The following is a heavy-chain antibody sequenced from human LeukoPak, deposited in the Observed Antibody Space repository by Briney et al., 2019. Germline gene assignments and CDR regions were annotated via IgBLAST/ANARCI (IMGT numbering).Heavy chain of an antibody. CDR1: GGTFSSYA. CDR2: IIPILGIA. D-gene: IGHD1-26*01. Sequence: SVKVSCKASGGTFSSYAISWVRKAPGQGLEWMGRIIPILGIANYAQKFQGRVTITADKSTSTAYMELSSLRSEDTAVYYCAMLGATTDYGMDVWGQGTTVTVSS. CDR3: AMLGATTDYGMDV. J-gene: IGHJ6*02. V-gene: IGHV1-69*04.